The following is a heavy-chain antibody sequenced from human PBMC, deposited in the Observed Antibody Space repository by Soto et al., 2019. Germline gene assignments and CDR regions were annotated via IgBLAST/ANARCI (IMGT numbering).Heavy chain of an antibody. CDR3: ARSVNRGYSYGYGH. V-gene: IGHV4-59*01. D-gene: IGHD5-18*01. CDR1: GGAISNYY. Sequence: SETLSFTCSVSGGAISNYYWSWIRQPPGKGLEWIGYIYHTGSTRNNPSLKSRVTLSVDTSKNQLSLNLTSVTAADTAIYSCARSVNRGYSYGYGHWGQGTLVTVSS. CDR2: IYHTGST. J-gene: IGHJ4*02.